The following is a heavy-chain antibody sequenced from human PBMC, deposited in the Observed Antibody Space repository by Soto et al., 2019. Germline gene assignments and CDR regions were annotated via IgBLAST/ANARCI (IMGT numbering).Heavy chain of an antibody. CDR2: INPNSGGT. Sequence: ASVKVSCKASGYTFTGYYMHWVRQAPGQGLEWMGWINPNSGGTDYAQKFQGWVTMTRDTSISTAYMELSRLRSDDTAVYYCARDGYSSSTIDYYYYGMDVWGQGTTVTVSS. CDR3: ARDGYSSSTIDYYYYGMDV. CDR1: GYTFTGYY. D-gene: IGHD6-13*01. V-gene: IGHV1-2*04. J-gene: IGHJ6*02.